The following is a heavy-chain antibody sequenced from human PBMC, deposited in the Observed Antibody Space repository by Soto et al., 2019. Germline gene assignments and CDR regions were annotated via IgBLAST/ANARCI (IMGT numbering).Heavy chain of an antibody. CDR2: ISGSGGST. CDR1: GFTFSSYA. Sequence: GGSLRLSCAASGFTFSSYAMSWVRQAPGKGLEWVSAISGSGGSTYYADSVKGRFTISRDNSKNTLYLHMNSLRAEDTAVYYCARAKYSSGWPGFDYWGQGTLVTVSS. J-gene: IGHJ4*02. V-gene: IGHV3-23*01. CDR3: ARAKYSSGWPGFDY. D-gene: IGHD6-19*01.